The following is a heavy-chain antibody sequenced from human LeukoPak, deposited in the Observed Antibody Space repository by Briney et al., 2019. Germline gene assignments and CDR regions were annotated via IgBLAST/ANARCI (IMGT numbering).Heavy chain of an antibody. D-gene: IGHD6-6*01. J-gene: IGHJ5*02. V-gene: IGHV4-34*01. CDR3: ASLARGGNWFDP. CDR1: GGSFIGHD. Sequence: PSETLSLTCAVYGGSFIGHDWTWIRQPPGKGLEWIGEINHSGGTNYNPSLKSRVTISVDTSKNQFSLKLSSVTAADTAVYYCASLARGGNWFDPWGQGTLVTVSS. CDR2: INHSGGT.